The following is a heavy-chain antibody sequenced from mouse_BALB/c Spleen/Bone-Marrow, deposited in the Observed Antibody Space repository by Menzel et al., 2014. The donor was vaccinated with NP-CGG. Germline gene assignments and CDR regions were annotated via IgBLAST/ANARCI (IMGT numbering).Heavy chain of an antibody. CDR1: GYSFTSYW. D-gene: IGHD2-4*01. CDR2: IHPSDSET. J-gene: IGHJ4*01. CDR3: ARDYDGYYAMDY. V-gene: IGHV1-61*01. Sequence: VKLVESGAEPVRPGASVKLSCKASGYSFTSYWMNWVKQRPGQGLEWIGMIHPSDSETRLNQKFKDKATLTVDKSSSTAYMQLSSPTSEDSAVYYCARDYDGYYAMDYWGQGTSVTVSS.